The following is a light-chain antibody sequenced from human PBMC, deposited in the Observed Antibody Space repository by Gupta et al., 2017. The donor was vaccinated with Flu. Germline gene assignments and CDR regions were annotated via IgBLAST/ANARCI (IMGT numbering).Light chain of an antibody. CDR3: QQSASFPLT. V-gene: IGKV1-39*01. Sequence: GYSVNINCRASQSIHVLLNWYQNRSGKAPQLLIYAASTLQSGVPSRFSGSGPGTDFTLTISPLEAEDSASYFCQQSASFPLTFGQGTRVEIK. J-gene: IGKJ1*01. CDR2: AAS. CDR1: QSIHVL.